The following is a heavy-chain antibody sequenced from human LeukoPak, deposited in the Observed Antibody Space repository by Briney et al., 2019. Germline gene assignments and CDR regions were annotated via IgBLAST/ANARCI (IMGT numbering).Heavy chain of an antibody. CDR2: IYWNDHK. V-gene: IGHV2-5*01. Sequence: SGPTLVNPTQTLTLTCSFSGFSLTPNGVGVAWLRQPPGKALEWLAVIYWNDHKRYTPSLENRLTITKDTSKNQVVLTMTNMDPADTATYFCAHRDKSFGVIKNEKWFDPWGPGTPVTVSS. CDR1: GFSLTPNGVG. D-gene: IGHD3-3*01. CDR3: AHRDKSFGVIKNEKWFDP. J-gene: IGHJ5*02.